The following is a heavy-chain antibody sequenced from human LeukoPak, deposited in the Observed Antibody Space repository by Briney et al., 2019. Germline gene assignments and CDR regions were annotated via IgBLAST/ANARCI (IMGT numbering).Heavy chain of an antibody. CDR2: IGGTDGTT. CDR1: GFAFSRFP. J-gene: IGHJ4*02. Sequence: GGSLRLSCAASGFAFSRFPMSWVRQAPGKGLEWFSAIGGTDGTTYHADSVKGRFTISRDNTRNTLFLQMNSLRAEDTAVYYCASGVGYPYYFDYWGQGTLVSVSS. V-gene: IGHV3-23*01. D-gene: IGHD1-26*01. CDR3: ASGVGYPYYFDY.